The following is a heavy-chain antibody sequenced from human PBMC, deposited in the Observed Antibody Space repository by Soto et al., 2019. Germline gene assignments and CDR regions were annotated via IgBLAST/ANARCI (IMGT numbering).Heavy chain of an antibody. CDR2: IYYSGST. CDR3: ARHRYSYGVYYFDY. D-gene: IGHD5-18*01. Sequence: PSETLSLTCTVSGGSISNYYWSSIRQPPGEGLEWIGYIYYSGSTNYNPSLKSRVTISVDTSKNQFSLKLTSVTAADTALYYCARHRYSYGVYYFDYWGQGTLVTASS. CDR1: GGSISNYY. V-gene: IGHV4-59*08. J-gene: IGHJ4*02.